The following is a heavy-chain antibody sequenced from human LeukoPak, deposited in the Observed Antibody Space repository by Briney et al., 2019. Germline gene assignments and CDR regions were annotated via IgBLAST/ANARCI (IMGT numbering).Heavy chain of an antibody. CDR1: GGTFSSYA. V-gene: IGHV1-24*01. CDR2: FDPEDGET. CDR3: ATGGPHYYDSSGYYYED. Sequence: ASVKVSCKASGGTFSSYAISWVRQAPGKGLEWMGGFDPEDGETIYAQKFQGRVTMTEDTSTDTAYMELSSLRSEDTAVYYCATGGPHYYDSSGYYYEDWGQGTLVTVSS. J-gene: IGHJ4*02. D-gene: IGHD3-22*01.